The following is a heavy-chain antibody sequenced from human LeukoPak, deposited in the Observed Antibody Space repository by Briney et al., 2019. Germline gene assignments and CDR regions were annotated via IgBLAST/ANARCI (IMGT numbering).Heavy chain of an antibody. CDR2: IYYSGST. CDR1: GGSIRSGGYY. CDR3: ARAGTPGIAAAGSWRY. D-gene: IGHD6-13*01. J-gene: IGHJ4*02. Sequence: SETLSLTSTVSGGSIRSGGYYWSWIRQHPGKGLEWIGYIYYSGSTYYNPSLKSRVTISVDTSKNQFSLKLSSVTAADTAVYYCARAGTPGIAAAGSWRYWGQGTLVTVSS. V-gene: IGHV4-31*03.